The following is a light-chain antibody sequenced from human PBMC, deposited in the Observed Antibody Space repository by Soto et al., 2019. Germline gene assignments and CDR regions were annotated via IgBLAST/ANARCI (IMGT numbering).Light chain of an antibody. V-gene: IGKV1-33*01. CDR2: DAS. CDR3: QQYDNLPLT. Sequence: DIQMTQSPSSLSASVGDRVTITCQASQDISNYLNWYQQKPGKAPKLLIYDASNLETGVPSRFSGSGSGTDFTFTISSLQPEDIATYYCQQYDNLPLTVGGGNKVDIK. CDR1: QDISNY. J-gene: IGKJ4*01.